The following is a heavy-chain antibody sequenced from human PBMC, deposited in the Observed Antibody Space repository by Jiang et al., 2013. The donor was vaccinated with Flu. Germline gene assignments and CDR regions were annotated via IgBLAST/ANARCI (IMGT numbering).Heavy chain of an antibody. J-gene: IGHJ4*02. Sequence: KPTQTLTLTCTFSGFSLTTTGVVVGWIRQPPGKTLEWLALIYWDDDQRYSPSLKSRLTITKDTSKNQVVLTMTETDPVDTATYFCAHRRHSRGWYQDYWGQGVQVTVSS. CDR1: GFSLTTTGVV. D-gene: IGHD6-19*01. CDR2: IYWDDDQ. CDR3: AHRRHSRGWYQDY. V-gene: IGHV2-5*02.